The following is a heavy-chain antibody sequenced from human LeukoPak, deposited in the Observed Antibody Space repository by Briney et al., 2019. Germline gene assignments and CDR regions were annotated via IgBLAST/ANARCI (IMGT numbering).Heavy chain of an antibody. CDR2: INHSGST. J-gene: IGHJ4*02. V-gene: IGHV4-34*01. CDR1: GGSFSGYY. CDR3: SPRGYSYGYQVY. D-gene: IGHD5-18*01. Sequence: PSETLSLTCAVYGGSFSGYYWSWIRQPPGKGLEWIGEINHSGSTNYNPSLKSRVTISVDTSKNQFSLKLRSVTAADTAVYASSPRGYSYGYQVYWGQGTLVTVSS.